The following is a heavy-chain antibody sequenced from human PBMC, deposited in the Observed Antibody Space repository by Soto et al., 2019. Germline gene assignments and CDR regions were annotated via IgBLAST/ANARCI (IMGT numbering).Heavy chain of an antibody. D-gene: IGHD6-13*01. V-gene: IGHV1-2*02. J-gene: IGHJ4*02. Sequence: ASVKVSCKTFGYSFTNHFLNWVRQAPGEGLEWMGWISPISGATSYAQRFQGRVTMTRDTSNSTIYMEMTSLKSDDTAVYYCTRGASWYDYWGQGTTVTVYS. CDR1: GYSFTNHF. CDR2: ISPISGAT. CDR3: TRGASWYDY.